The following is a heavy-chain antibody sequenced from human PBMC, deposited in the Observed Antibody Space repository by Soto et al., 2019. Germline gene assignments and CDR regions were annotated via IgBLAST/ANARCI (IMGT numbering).Heavy chain of an antibody. J-gene: IGHJ5*02. CDR1: GDSVSSVCFS. V-gene: IGHV4-30-2*01. Sequence: SETLSLTCVFSGDSVSSVCFSWICILHPPGKGLEWLGYVFHSGSTHYNPALESRVTMSLDRSNNQISLRLTSVTAADTAVYFCARVLHWFEPWGQGVPVTFSS. CDR2: VFHSGST. CDR3: ARVLHWFEP.